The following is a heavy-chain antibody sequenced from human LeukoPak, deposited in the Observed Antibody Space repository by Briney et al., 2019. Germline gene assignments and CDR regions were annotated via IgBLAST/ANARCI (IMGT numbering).Heavy chain of an antibody. D-gene: IGHD3-3*01. V-gene: IGHV3-30*02. CDR2: IRYDGSNK. Sequence: GGSLRLSCAASGFTFSSYGMHWVRQAPGKGLEWVAFIRYDGSNKYYADSVKGRFTISRDNSKNTLYLQMNSLRAEDTAVYYCAKATLGFLEPFDYWGQGTLVTVSS. CDR3: AKATLGFLEPFDY. J-gene: IGHJ4*02. CDR1: GFTFSSYG.